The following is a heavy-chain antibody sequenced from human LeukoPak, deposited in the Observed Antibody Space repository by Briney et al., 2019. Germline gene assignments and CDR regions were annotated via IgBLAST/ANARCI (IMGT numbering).Heavy chain of an antibody. D-gene: IGHD3-10*01. CDR3: AVAYYYGSGDAFDI. CDR2: IVVGSGNT. V-gene: IGHV1-58*02. J-gene: IGHJ3*02. Sequence: SVKVSCKASGFTFTSSAMQWVRQARGQRLEWIGWIVVGSGNTNYAQKFQERVTITRDMSTSTAYMELSSLRSEDTAVYYCAVAYYYGSGDAFDIWGQGTKVTVSS. CDR1: GFTFTSSA.